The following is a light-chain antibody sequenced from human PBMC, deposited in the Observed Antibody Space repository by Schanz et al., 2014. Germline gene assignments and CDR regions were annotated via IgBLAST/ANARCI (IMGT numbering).Light chain of an antibody. CDR3: EQYSHWPSWA. J-gene: IGKJ1*01. CDR1: QSVSSN. Sequence: EIVMTQSPATLSVSPGERATLSCRASQSVSSNLAWYHQKPGQAPRLLIYGASTRATGIPARFSGSGSVTDFTLTSSRLQSEDFAVYYCEQYSHWPSWAFGQGTKVEIK. V-gene: IGKV3-15*01. CDR2: GAS.